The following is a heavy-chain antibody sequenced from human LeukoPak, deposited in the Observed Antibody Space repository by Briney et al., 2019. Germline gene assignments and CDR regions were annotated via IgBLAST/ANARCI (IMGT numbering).Heavy chain of an antibody. CDR3: ARDVGRLQLDAFDV. CDR1: GYTLTELS. D-gene: IGHD1-7*01. Sequence: GASVKVSCKVSGYTLTELSMHWVRQAPGKGLEWMGGFDPEDGETIYAQKFQGRVTMTEDTSTDTAYMELSSLRSEDTAVYYCARDVGRLQLDAFDVWGQGTMVTVSS. J-gene: IGHJ3*01. V-gene: IGHV1-24*01. CDR2: FDPEDGET.